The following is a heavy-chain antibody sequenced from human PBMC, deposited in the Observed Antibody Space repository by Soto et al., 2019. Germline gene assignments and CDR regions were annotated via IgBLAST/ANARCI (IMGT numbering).Heavy chain of an antibody. Sequence: GGSLRLSCAAPGFTFSSYNMHWVRQAPGKGLEWVAVISYDGSSKYYADSVKGRFTISRDNSKNTMFLQMNSLRTEDTAVYYCAKVGCSGGSCYDYWGQGTLVTVSS. J-gene: IGHJ4*02. CDR1: GFTFSSYN. D-gene: IGHD2-15*01. CDR2: ISYDGSSK. V-gene: IGHV3-30*18. CDR3: AKVGCSGGSCYDY.